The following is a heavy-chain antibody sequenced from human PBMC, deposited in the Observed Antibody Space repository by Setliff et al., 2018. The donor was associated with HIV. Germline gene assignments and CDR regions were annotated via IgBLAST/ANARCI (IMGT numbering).Heavy chain of an antibody. D-gene: IGHD6-13*01. Sequence: GESLTISCATSGFTLSDYYINWIRQAPGKGLEWVSYSSSSGGSRYYADSVKGRFTISKDNAKNSVSLLMDSLRVDDSAMYYCARGGVTWTAAVALDYWGRGTLGTVSS. CDR3: ARGGVTWTAAVALDY. J-gene: IGHJ4*02. CDR1: GFTLSDYY. V-gene: IGHV3-11*04. CDR2: SSSSGGSR.